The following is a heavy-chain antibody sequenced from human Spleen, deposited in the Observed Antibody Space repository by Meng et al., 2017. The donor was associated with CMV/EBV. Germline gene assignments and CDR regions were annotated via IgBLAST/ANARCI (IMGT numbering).Heavy chain of an antibody. V-gene: IGHV1-2*02. CDR1: GYTFTGYY. CDR2: INPKSGDT. Sequence: ASVKVSCKTSGYTFTGYYIHWVRQAPGQGLEWMGWINPKSGDTNYAQKFQGRVTMTRDTSISTAYMDLNRLRSDDTAVYYCARVESSISCYWYYWGQGTLVTVSS. D-gene: IGHD2-2*01. J-gene: IGHJ4*02. CDR3: ARVESSISCYWYY.